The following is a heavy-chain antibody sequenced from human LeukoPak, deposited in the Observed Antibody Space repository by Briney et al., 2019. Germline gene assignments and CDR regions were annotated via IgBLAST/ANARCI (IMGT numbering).Heavy chain of an antibody. J-gene: IGHJ6*02. CDR2: INHSGST. D-gene: IGHD3-16*01. Sequence: SETLSLTCAVYGGSFSGYYWSWIRQPPAKGLEWIGEINHSGSTNYNPSLKSRVTISVDTSKNQFSLKLSSVTAADTAVYYCARVNSPMILYYYYGMDVWGQGTTVTVSS. CDR1: GGSFSGYY. V-gene: IGHV4-34*01. CDR3: ARVNSPMILYYYYGMDV.